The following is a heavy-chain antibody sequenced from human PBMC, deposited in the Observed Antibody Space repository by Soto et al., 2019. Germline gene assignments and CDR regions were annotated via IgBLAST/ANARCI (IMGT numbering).Heavy chain of an antibody. CDR3: ATGRSEVVPGAMDT. V-gene: IGHV4-4*07. Sequence: QVQLQESGPGLVKPSETLSLSCTVSGGSFSSHYCNWVRESAGKGLEWIGSIYPTGSTTYNPSLKSRLTMSVDTSKNQSSLRLTSMTAADTAVYYCATGRSEVVPGAMDTWGQGTLFTVSS. D-gene: IGHD2-2*01. CDR2: IYPTGST. J-gene: IGHJ5*02. CDR1: GGSFSSHY.